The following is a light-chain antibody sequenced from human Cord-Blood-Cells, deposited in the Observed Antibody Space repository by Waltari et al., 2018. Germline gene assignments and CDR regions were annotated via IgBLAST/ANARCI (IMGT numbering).Light chain of an antibody. V-gene: IGKV4-1*01. J-gene: IGKJ1*01. CDR2: WVS. CDR1: QSVLYSSNNKNY. Sequence: DIVMTQSPDSLAVSLGERATINCKSSQSVLYSSNNKNYLAWYQQKPGQPPKLLIYWVSTRESGGHDLFRGSGSGTDFTLTISSLQAEDEAVYYCQQYYSTPRTFGQGTKVEIK. CDR3: QQYYSTPRT.